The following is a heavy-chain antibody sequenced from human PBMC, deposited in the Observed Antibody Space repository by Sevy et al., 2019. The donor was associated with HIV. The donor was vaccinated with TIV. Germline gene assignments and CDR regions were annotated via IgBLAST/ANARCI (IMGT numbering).Heavy chain of an antibody. D-gene: IGHD6-19*01. CDR1: GFTFSSYA. Sequence: GGSLRLSCAASGFTFSSYAMSWVRQAPGKGLEWVSAISGSGGSTYYADSVKGRFPISRDNSKNTLYLQMNSLRAEDTAVYYWAKGISPVAGPNYYYYYGMDVWGQGTTVTVSS. J-gene: IGHJ6*02. CDR2: ISGSGGST. V-gene: IGHV3-23*01. CDR3: AKGISPVAGPNYYYYYGMDV.